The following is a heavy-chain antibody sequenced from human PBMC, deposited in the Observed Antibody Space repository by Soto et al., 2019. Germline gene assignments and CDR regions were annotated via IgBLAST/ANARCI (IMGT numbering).Heavy chain of an antibody. CDR1: GGSISSGGYY. CDR3: ARGGYYYDSSGYYSAGVGAFDI. CDR2: IYYSGST. D-gene: IGHD3-22*01. Sequence: TLSLTCTVSGGSISSGGYYWSWIRQHPGKGLEWIGYIYYSGSTYYNPSLKSRVTISVDTSENQFSLKLSSVTAADTAVYYCARGGYYYDSSGYYSAGVGAFDIWGQGTMVTVSS. V-gene: IGHV4-31*03. J-gene: IGHJ3*02.